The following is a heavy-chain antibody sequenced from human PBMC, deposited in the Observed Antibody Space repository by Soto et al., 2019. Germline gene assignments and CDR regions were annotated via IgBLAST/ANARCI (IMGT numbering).Heavy chain of an antibody. V-gene: IGHV3-48*03. CDR2: ISSSGTII. CDR3: AKDDCTSSSGHSFFYAMDV. Sequence: VQLVESGGGLVQPGGSLRLSCAASGFMFSSYEMNWVRQAPGKGLEWVSHISSSGTIIYNADSVKGRFTISRDNAKNSLYLHMNSLRAEDTAVYYCAKDDCTSSSGHSFFYAMDVWGQGTTVTVSS. CDR1: GFMFSSYE. D-gene: IGHD2-2*01. J-gene: IGHJ6*01.